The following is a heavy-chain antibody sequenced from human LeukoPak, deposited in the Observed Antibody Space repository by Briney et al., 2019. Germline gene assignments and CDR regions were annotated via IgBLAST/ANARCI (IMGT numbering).Heavy chain of an antibody. CDR1: GYTFTSYY. CDR3: AIRYCRGGSCDDEPGDAFDI. Sequence: GASVKVSCKASGYTFTSYYIHWVRQAPGQGPEWMGIIYPSGGSTTYAQKFQGRVTMTRDMSTSTVYMELSSLRSEDTAVYYCAIRYCRGGSCDDEPGDAFDIWGQGTMVAVSS. V-gene: IGHV1-46*01. D-gene: IGHD2-15*01. CDR2: IYPSGGST. J-gene: IGHJ3*02.